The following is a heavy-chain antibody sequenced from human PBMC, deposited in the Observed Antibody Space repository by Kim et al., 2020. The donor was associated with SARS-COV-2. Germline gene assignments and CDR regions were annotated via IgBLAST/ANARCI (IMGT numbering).Heavy chain of an antibody. CDR3: ASPGWGGWLRVGRDDY. Sequence: SETLSLTCTVSGGSISSSSYYWGWIRQPPGKGLEWIGSIYYSGSTYYNPSLKSRVTISVDTSKNQFSLKLSSVTAADTAVYYCASPGWGGWLRVGRDDYWGQGTLVTVSS. CDR1: GGSISSSSYY. J-gene: IGHJ4*02. D-gene: IGHD5-12*01. V-gene: IGHV4-39*01. CDR2: IYYSGST.